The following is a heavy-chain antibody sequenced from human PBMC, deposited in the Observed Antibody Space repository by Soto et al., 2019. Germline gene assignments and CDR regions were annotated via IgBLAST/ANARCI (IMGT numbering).Heavy chain of an antibody. CDR2: IYWDDDK. CDR1: GFSLSTSRVG. J-gene: IGHJ4*02. V-gene: IGHV2-5*02. CDR3: AHPLSPRYSYDY. Sequence: SGPTLVNPTQTLTLTCTFSGFSLSTSRVGVGWIRQPPGKALEWLAHIYWDDDKRYSPSLKSRLTITKNTSKNQVVLTMTNMDPVDTATFYCAHPLSPRYSYDYWGQGTLVTVSS. D-gene: IGHD5-18*01.